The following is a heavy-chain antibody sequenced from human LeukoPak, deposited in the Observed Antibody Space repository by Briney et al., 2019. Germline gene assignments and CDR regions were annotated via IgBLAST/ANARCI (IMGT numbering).Heavy chain of an antibody. V-gene: IGHV1-69*13. Sequence: ASVKVSCKASGGTFSSTTINWVRQAPGQGLEWMGGITPIFRTPNYAQKFQGRVTITAVESMSTAYMELSSLRSEDTAVYYCAADSGAAADFDYWGQGTLVTVSS. J-gene: IGHJ4*02. CDR3: AADSGAAADFDY. CDR2: ITPIFRTP. CDR1: GGTFSSTT. D-gene: IGHD6-13*01.